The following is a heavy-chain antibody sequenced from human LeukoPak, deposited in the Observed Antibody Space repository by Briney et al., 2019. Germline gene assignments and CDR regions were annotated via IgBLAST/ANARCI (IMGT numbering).Heavy chain of an antibody. V-gene: IGHV3-48*01. Sequence: GGSLRLSCVASGFTFSSYNMNWVRQAPGKGLEWVSYITSSSSTIYYADSVKGRFTISRDNAKNSLYLQMNSLRAEDTAVYYCASLWFGELRYWGQGTLVTVSS. CDR3: ASLWFGELRY. CDR1: GFTFSSYN. D-gene: IGHD3-10*01. J-gene: IGHJ4*02. CDR2: ITSSSSTI.